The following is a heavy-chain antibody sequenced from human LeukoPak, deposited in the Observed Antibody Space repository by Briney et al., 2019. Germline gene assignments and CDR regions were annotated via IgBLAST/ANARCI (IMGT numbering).Heavy chain of an antibody. V-gene: IGHV3-23*01. CDR1: GFTFSSYG. CDR3: AKLVYYYDSSQPY. Sequence: GGSLRLSCAASGFTFSSYGMSWVRQAPGKGLEWVSAISGSGGSTYYADSVKGRFTISRDNSKNTLYLQMNSLRAEDTAVYYCAKLVYYYDSSQPYWGQGTLVTVSS. D-gene: IGHD3-22*01. CDR2: ISGSGGST. J-gene: IGHJ4*02.